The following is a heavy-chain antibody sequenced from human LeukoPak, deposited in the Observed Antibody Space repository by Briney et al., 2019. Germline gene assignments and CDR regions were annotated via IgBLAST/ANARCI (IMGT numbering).Heavy chain of an antibody. J-gene: IGHJ3*02. D-gene: IGHD6-13*01. Sequence: SQTLSLTCAISGDSVSSNSAAWNWIRQSPSRGLEWLGRTYYRSKWYNDYAASVKSRITINPDTSKKHFSLQLTSVTPEDTAVYYCARDRDSSWYRAFDIWGQGTMVTVSS. CDR1: GDSVSSNSAA. V-gene: IGHV6-1*01. CDR2: TYYRSKWYN. CDR3: ARDRDSSWYRAFDI.